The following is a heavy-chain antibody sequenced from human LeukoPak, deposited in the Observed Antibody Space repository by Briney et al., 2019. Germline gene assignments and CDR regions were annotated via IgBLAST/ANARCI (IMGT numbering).Heavy chain of an antibody. CDR1: GFTFSNYS. D-gene: IGHD4-17*01. CDR2: IKQDGSEK. V-gene: IGHV3-7*01. CDR3: ARHDYGDELDY. Sequence: PGGSLRLSCAASGFTFSNYSMNWVRQAPGKGLEWVANIKQDGSEKYYVDSVKGRFTISRDNAKNSLYLQMNSLRAEDTAVYYCARHDYGDELDYWGQGTLVTVSS. J-gene: IGHJ4*02.